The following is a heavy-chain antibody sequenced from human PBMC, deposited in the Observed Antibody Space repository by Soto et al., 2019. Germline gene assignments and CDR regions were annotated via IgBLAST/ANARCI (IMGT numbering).Heavy chain of an antibody. V-gene: IGHV1-69*02. D-gene: IGHD3-10*01. Sequence: QVLLVQSGPEVKMPGSSVKVSCKASGDTFNSYTINWVRQAPGQGLQWMGRTIPILAMSNYALKFQGRVTITADKSTTTAYMELSRLRSDDTAVYYCAASYGSGSRAFDYWGQGTLVTVSS. J-gene: IGHJ4*02. CDR1: GDTFNSYT. CDR2: TIPILAMS. CDR3: AASYGSGSRAFDY.